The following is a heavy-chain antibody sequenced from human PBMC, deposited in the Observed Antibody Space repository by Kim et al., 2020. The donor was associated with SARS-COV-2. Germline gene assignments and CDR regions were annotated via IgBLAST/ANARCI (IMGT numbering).Heavy chain of an antibody. V-gene: IGHV4-39*01. D-gene: IGHD2-2*01. CDR3: ARHTFCAGASCFTFDI. Sequence: SCLKSRLTMSVDTSKNQVSLKLSSVTAADTAVYYCARHTFCAGASCFTFDIWGQGTMVAVSS. J-gene: IGHJ3*02.